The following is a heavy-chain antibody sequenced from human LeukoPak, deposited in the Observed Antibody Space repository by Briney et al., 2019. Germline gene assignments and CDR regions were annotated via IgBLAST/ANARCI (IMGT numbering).Heavy chain of an antibody. D-gene: IGHD4-17*01. CDR2: IYYSGST. Sequence: SETLSLTCTVSGGSISSYYWSWIRQPPGKGLEWIGYIYYSGSTNYNPSLKSRVTISVDTSKNQFSLKLSSVTAADTAVYYCARETTVTTYGAFDYWGQGTLVTVSS. CDR1: GGSISSYY. CDR3: ARETTVTTYGAFDY. V-gene: IGHV4-59*01. J-gene: IGHJ4*02.